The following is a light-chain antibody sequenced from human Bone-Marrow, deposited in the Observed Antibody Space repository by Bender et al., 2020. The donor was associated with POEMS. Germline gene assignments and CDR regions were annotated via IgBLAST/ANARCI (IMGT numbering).Light chain of an antibody. CDR2: DVS. V-gene: IGLV2-11*01. CDR1: SSDVGGYDH. Sequence: QSALTQPRSVSGSPAQSVTISCTGTSSDVGGYDHVSWYQQHAGTAPKVVIYDVSQWPSGVPDRFSGSKSGTSASLAISDIQSEDEGDYYCGSYTRSTSYVFGSGTKVTVL. CDR3: GSYTRSTSYV. J-gene: IGLJ1*01.